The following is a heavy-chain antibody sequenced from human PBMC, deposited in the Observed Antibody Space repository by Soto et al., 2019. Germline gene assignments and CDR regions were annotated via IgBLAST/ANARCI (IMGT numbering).Heavy chain of an antibody. CDR2: VYYRVTT. Sequence: QLQLQESGPGLVKPSETLSLTCTVPGGSINSANYYWGWIRQPPGKGLEWIGNVYYRVTTYYNPSLKARVTISVYTSKNELSLELGSVTVADSAVFCCVRQQRSSCGWYIDYWGQGTPGIASS. J-gene: IGHJ4*02. CDR1: GGSINSANYY. V-gene: IGHV4-39*01. D-gene: IGHD6-19*01. CDR3: VRQQRSSCGWYIDY.